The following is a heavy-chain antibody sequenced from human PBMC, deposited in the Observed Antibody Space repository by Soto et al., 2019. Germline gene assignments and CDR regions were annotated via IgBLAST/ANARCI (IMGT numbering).Heavy chain of an antibody. V-gene: IGHV1-69*02. J-gene: IGHJ4*02. CDR2: IIPILGIA. CDR1: GGTFSSYT. CDR3: ARDKQGLSLSKFDY. D-gene: IGHD3-3*02. Sequence: QVQLVQSGAEVKKPGCSVKVSCKASGGTFSSYTISWVRQAPGQGLEWMGRIIPILGIANYAQKFQGRVTITADKSTSTAYMELSSLRSENTAVYYCARDKQGLSLSKFDYWGQGTLVTVSS.